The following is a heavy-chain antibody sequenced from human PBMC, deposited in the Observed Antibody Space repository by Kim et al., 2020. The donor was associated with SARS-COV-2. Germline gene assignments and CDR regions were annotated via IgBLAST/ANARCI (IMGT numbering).Heavy chain of an antibody. J-gene: IGHJ4*02. V-gene: IGHV3-30*01. CDR3: ARDQGDGYNYGFYFDY. Sequence: SVKGRFSISRDNSKNTLFLQMNSLRTEDTAVYYCARDQGDGYNYGFYFDYWGQGTLVTVSS. D-gene: IGHD5-12*01.